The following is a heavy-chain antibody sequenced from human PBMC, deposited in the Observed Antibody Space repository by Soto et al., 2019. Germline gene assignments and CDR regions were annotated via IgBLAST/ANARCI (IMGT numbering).Heavy chain of an antibody. J-gene: IGHJ4*02. V-gene: IGHV5-10-1*01. CDR2: IDPTDSYT. CDR3: ARHSGHDQPLLLFDF. CDR1: GYSFSDSW. Sequence: PGESVKISCXASGYSFSDSWISWVRQMPGKGLEWMGRIDPTDSYTTYSPSFQGHVSISVDKSITTAYLQWSSLKASDTATYYCARHSGHDQPLLLFDFWGQGTPVTVSS. D-gene: IGHD5-12*01.